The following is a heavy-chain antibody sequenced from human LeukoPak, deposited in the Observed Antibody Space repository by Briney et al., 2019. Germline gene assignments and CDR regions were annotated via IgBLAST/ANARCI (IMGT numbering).Heavy chain of an antibody. J-gene: IGHJ4*02. CDR3: TTEGGWSFYFDY. D-gene: IGHD2-15*01. CDR2: IKSKSDGGTP. V-gene: IGHV3-15*01. Sequence: WGSLRLTCAASGFNFNNPWMSWVRQAPGKGLEWVGRIKSKSDGGTPDYAAPVKGRFAISRDDSKNTLYLQMNSLKTEDTAVYYCTTEGGWSFYFDYWGQETRVSVSS. CDR1: GFNFNNPW.